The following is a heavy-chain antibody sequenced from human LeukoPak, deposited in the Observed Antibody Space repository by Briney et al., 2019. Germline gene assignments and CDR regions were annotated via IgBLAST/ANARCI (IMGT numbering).Heavy chain of an antibody. J-gene: IGHJ5*01. CDR1: GFTFSGYD. V-gene: IGHV3-13*01. CDR3: TRTSLSGWLDS. CDR2: IDIAGDT. Sequence: PGGSLRLSCAASGFTFSGYDMHWVRQPPGKGLEWVSTIDIAGDTYYPDSVKGRFTISRQNGKNSLYLQMNSLRAEDTAVYYCTRTSLSGWLDSWGQGTLVTVSS. D-gene: IGHD6-19*01.